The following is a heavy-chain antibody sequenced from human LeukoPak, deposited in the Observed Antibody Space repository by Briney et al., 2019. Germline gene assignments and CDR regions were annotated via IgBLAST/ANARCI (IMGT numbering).Heavy chain of an antibody. J-gene: IGHJ4*02. CDR2: IYTSGST. CDR3: ARFTKDSSSSSGYYFDY. D-gene: IGHD6-13*01. Sequence: SETLSLTCTVSGVSVTSYYWSWLRQPAGKGLEWIGRIYTSGSTSYNPSLRSRLTMSVDTSKNQFSLNLSSVTAADTGVYYCARFTKDSSSSSGYYFDYWGQGTLVTVSS. CDR1: GVSVTSYY. V-gene: IGHV4-4*07.